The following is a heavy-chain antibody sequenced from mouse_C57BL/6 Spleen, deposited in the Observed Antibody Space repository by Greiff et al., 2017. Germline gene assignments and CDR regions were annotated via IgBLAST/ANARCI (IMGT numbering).Heavy chain of an antibody. CDR3: ARREIGFAY. CDR2: ISSGSSTI. J-gene: IGHJ3*01. Sequence: EVHLVESGGGLVKPGGSLKLSCAASGFTFSDYGMHWVRQAPEKGLEWVAYISSGSSTIYYADTVKGRFTISRDNAKNTLFLQMTSLRSEDTAMYYCARREIGFAYWGQGTLVTVSA. CDR1: GFTFSDYG. V-gene: IGHV5-17*01.